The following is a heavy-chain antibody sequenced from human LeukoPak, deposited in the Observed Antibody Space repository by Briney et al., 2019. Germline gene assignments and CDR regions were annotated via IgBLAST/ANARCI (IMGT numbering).Heavy chain of an antibody. D-gene: IGHD3-16*01. J-gene: IGHJ4*02. CDR2: IYPGDSDT. V-gene: IGHV5-51*01. CDR3: AKNTGEGNYFDH. CDR1: GYSFTGYW. Sequence: GESLKISCKAFGYSFTGYWIGWVRQTPRKGLEWVGIIYPGDSDTRYSHSFEGQVTISADKSIGTAFLQWRSLKASDSAIYYCAKNTGEGNYFDHWGQGSLVTVSS.